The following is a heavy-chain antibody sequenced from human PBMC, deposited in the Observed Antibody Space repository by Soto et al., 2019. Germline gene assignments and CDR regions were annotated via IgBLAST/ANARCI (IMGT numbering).Heavy chain of an antibody. Sequence: GGSLRLSCAASGFTFSSYWMHWVRQAPGKGLVWVSRINSDGSSTSYADSVKGRFTISRDNAKNTLYLQMNSLRAEDTAVYYCARGAYGSGGYYYYGMDVWGQGTTVTVS. CDR3: ARGAYGSGGYYYYGMDV. CDR1: GFTFSSYW. V-gene: IGHV3-74*01. CDR2: INSDGSST. J-gene: IGHJ6*02. D-gene: IGHD3-10*01.